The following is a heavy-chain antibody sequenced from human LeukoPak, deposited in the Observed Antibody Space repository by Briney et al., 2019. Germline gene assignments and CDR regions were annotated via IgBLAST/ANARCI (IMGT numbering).Heavy chain of an antibody. CDR2: INHSGST. CDR3: ARHFSPGIAAAGI. V-gene: IGHV4-34*01. J-gene: IGHJ4*02. CDR1: GGSFSGYY. D-gene: IGHD6-13*01. Sequence: SETLSLTCAVYGGSFSGYYWSWIRQPPGKGLEWIGEINHSGSTNYNPSLKSRVTISVDTSKNQFSLKLSSVTAADTAVYYCARHFSPGIAAAGIWGQGTLVTVSS.